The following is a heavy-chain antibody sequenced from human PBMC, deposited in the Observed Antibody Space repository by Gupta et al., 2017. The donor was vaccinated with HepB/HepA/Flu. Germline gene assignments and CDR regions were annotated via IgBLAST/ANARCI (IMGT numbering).Heavy chain of an antibody. CDR3: ARSVGIGNYYFDY. J-gene: IGHJ4*02. Sequence: EVQLVESGGGLVKPGGSLRLSCAASGFRFSGYSMNWVRQAPGKGLEWVSSISYSSTYIYYGDSVKGRFTVSRDDATNSLYLQINSLRAEDTALYYCARSVGIGNYYFDYWGRGTPVTVAS. D-gene: IGHD7-27*01. V-gene: IGHV3-21*01. CDR2: ISYSSTYI. CDR1: GFRFSGYS.